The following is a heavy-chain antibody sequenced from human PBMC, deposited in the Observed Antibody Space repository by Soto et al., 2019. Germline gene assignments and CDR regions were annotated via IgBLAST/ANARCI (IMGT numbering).Heavy chain of an antibody. D-gene: IGHD2-2*01. Sequence: QVQLVQSGAEVKKPGSSVKVSCKASGGTFSSYAISWVRQAPGQGLEWMGGIIPIFGTANYAQKFQGRVPITAYESTSTAYMELSSMRSEYTAVYYCARHVPAAGYYYGMDVWGQGTTVTVSS. J-gene: IGHJ6*02. CDR1: GGTFSSYA. CDR3: ARHVPAAGYYYGMDV. V-gene: IGHV1-69*12. CDR2: IIPIFGTA.